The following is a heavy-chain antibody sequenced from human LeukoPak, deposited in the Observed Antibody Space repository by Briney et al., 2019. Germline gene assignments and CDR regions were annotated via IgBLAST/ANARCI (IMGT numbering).Heavy chain of an antibody. Sequence: GGSLRLSCAASGFTFSSYWMHWVRQAPGKGLVWVSRINTDGSSTSYADSVKGRFTISRDNAKNTLYLQTNSLRAEDTAVYYCARDWGAAAGTGFFDYWGQGTLVTVSS. D-gene: IGHD6-13*01. CDR3: ARDWGAAAGTGFFDY. J-gene: IGHJ4*02. CDR1: GFTFSSYW. CDR2: INTDGSST. V-gene: IGHV3-74*01.